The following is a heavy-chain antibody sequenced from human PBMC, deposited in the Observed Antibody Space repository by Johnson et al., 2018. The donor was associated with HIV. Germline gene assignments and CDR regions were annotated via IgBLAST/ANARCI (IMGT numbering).Heavy chain of an antibody. Sequence: VQLVESGGGLVKPGGSLRLSCAASGFTFSSYDMHWVRQATGKGLEWVSAIGTAGDTYYPGSVKGRFTISRENAKNSLYLQMNSLRAGDTAVYYCARGTATSSSWHSQAQGDAFDIWVQGTMVTVSS. CDR2: IGTAGDT. V-gene: IGHV3-13*01. CDR3: ARGTATSSSWHSQAQGDAFDI. CDR1: GFTFSSYD. D-gene: IGHD6-13*01. J-gene: IGHJ3*02.